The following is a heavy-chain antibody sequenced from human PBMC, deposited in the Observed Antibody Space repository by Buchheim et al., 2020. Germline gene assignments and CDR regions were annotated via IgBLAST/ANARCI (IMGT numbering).Heavy chain of an antibody. D-gene: IGHD1-26*01. Sequence: EIQLVESGGGLVQPGGSLRLSCAASGFSFRAYEMNWVRQAPGKGLEWVSYISTSGSTIYYADSVKGRFTIYRDNAKNSMYLQMNSLRAEDTAVYFCARGGSYYSFDYWGQGTL. CDR2: ISTSGSTI. CDR3: ARGGSYYSFDY. CDR1: GFSFRAYE. J-gene: IGHJ4*02. V-gene: IGHV3-48*03.